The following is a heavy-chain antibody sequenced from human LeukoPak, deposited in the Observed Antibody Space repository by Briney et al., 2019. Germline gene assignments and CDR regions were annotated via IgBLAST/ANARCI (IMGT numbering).Heavy chain of an antibody. CDR3: AGVAAYDFWDTAV. J-gene: IGHJ6*03. Sequence: SETLSLTCTVSGGSISSYYWSWIRQPPGKGLEWIGYIYYSGSTNYNPSIKSRVTISVDTSKNQFSLKLSSVTAADTAVYYCAGVAAYDFWDTAVCGKGTTVTASS. CDR2: IYYSGST. V-gene: IGHV4-59*01. D-gene: IGHD3-3*01. CDR1: GGSISSYY.